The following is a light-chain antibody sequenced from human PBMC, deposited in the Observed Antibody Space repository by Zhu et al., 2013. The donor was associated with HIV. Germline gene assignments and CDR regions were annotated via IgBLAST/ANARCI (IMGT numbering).Light chain of an antibody. J-gene: IGLJ2*01. CDR1: NIGTKS. CDR2: DDR. CDR3: QVWDSSSDHAV. Sequence: SYELTQPPSVSVAPGKTARITCGENNIGTKSVHWYQQMPGQAPVLVVYDDRDRPSGIPERFSGSNSGNTATLTISRVEAGDEADYYCQVWDSSSDHAVFGGGTKLTVL. V-gene: IGLV3-21*03.